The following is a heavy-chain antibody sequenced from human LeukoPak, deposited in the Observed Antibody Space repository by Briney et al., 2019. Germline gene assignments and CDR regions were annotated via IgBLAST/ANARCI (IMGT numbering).Heavy chain of an antibody. J-gene: IGHJ6*03. D-gene: IGHD3-22*01. CDR3: ARHRYYDSPDNQGRLYYYYYYMDV. CDR2: IYYSGST. CDR1: GGSISSYY. V-gene: IGHV4-59*08. Sequence: PSETLSLTCTVSGGSISSYYWSWIRQPPGKGLEWIGYIYYSGSTNYNPSLKSRVTISVDTSKSQFSLKLSSVTAADTAVYYCARHRYYDSPDNQGRLYYYYYYMDVWGKGTTVTVSS.